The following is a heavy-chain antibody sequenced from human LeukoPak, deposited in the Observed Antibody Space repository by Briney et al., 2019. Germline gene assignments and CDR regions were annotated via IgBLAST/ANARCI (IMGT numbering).Heavy chain of an antibody. CDR2: IYTSGST. Sequence: SETLSLTCTVSGGSIGSYYWSWIRQPPGKGLEWIGRIYTSGSTNYNPSLKSRVTISVDTSKNQFSLKLSSVTAADTAVYYCARDILTGYPADWGQGTLVTVSS. CDR3: ARDILTGYPAD. D-gene: IGHD3-9*01. V-gene: IGHV4-4*08. J-gene: IGHJ4*02. CDR1: GGSIGSYY.